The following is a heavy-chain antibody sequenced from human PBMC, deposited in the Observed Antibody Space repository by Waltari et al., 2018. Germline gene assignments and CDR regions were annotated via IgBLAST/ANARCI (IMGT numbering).Heavy chain of an antibody. D-gene: IGHD1-7*01. CDR3: AKTAAGTLRYFDS. V-gene: IGHV4-4*09. Sequence: QVQLQESGPGLVKPSETLSLTCAVSGGSFSIYWCSWIRQPPGKGLEWIGEVNGNSGSTNYNPSLKSRVAISKDASKNQFSLKLSSVTAADTAVYYCAKTAAGTLRYFDSWGQGVLVTVSS. CDR1: GGSFSIYW. CDR2: VNGNSGST. J-gene: IGHJ4*02.